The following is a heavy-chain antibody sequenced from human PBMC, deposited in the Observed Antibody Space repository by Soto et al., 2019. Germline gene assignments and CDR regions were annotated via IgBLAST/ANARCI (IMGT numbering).Heavy chain of an antibody. CDR3: ARHLYGSGSYYNGNWFDP. CDR1: GYTFTSYA. CDR2: INAGNGNT. D-gene: IGHD3-10*01. V-gene: IGHV1-3*01. Sequence: ASVKVSCKASGYTFTSYAMHWVRQAPGQRLEWMGWINAGNGNTKYSQKFQGRVTITRDTSASTAYMELSSLRSEDTAVYYCARHLYGSGSYYNGNWFDPWGQGTLVTVSS. J-gene: IGHJ5*02.